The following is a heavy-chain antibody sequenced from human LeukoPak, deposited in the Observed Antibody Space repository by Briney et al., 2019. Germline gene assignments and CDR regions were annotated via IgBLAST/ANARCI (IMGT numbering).Heavy chain of an antibody. CDR1: GGSLSNHY. CDR2: IHDTGNT. V-gene: IGHV4-59*11. J-gene: IGHJ4*02. Sequence: PSETLSLTCTVSGGSLSNHYWSWIRQPPGKGLELVGHIHDTGNTFYNPSLRGRATISLDTSNSQFSLRLTSMTTADTAVYYCARFSSGCTTDSRYLSNWGQGTLVTVS. D-gene: IGHD2-2*01. CDR3: ARFSSGCTTDSRYLSN.